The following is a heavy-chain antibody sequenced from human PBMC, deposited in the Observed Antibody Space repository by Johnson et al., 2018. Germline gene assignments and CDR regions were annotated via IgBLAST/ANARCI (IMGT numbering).Heavy chain of an antibody. CDR3: ARFSSTDTTRANAFDI. V-gene: IGHV3-7*03. CDR2: IKQEGSET. Sequence: VQLVQSGGGVVQPGRSLRLSCEGTAFSLSSLPIHWVRQAPGKGLEWLANIKQEGSETPYGDSGKGRLTISRDNAKDSLYLQMTSLRVEDTALYHCARFSSTDTTRANAFDIWGQGTMVTVSS. D-gene: IGHD2/OR15-2a*01. CDR1: AFSLSSLP. J-gene: IGHJ3*02.